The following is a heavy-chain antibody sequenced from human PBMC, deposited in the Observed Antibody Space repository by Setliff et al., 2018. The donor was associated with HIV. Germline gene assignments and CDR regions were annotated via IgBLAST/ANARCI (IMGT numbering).Heavy chain of an antibody. CDR1: GESFSPYY. J-gene: IGHJ4*02. CDR3: VRGANFYTPRKRIFDH. V-gene: IGHV4-34*01. D-gene: IGHD3-3*01. CDR2: ISHSGSS. Sequence: PSETLSLTCAVYGESFSPYYWNWIRQSPGKGLEWIGEISHSGSSNYSPSLESRLTISVDTWKNQVSLKLNSVTAADSAVYYCVRGANFYTPRKRIFDHWGQGVLVTVSS.